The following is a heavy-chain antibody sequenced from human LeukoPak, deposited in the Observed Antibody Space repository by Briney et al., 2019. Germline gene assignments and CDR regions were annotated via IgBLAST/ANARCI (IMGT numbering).Heavy chain of an antibody. Sequence: GGSLRLSCSASGFTFNSYAMSWVRQASGKGLEWVSGISGGGDNTYYADSVKGRFTISRDTSKNMVYLEMNSLRAEDTAVYYCAKVRPGAARDYWGQGTLVTVSS. D-gene: IGHD2-15*01. CDR3: AKVRPGAARDY. CDR2: ISGGGDNT. J-gene: IGHJ4*02. V-gene: IGHV3-23*01. CDR1: GFTFNSYA.